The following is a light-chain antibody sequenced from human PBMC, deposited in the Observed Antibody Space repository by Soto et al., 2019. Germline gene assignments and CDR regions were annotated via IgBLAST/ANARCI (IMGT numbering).Light chain of an antibody. CDR2: DVS. CDR1: SSDVGGYNY. J-gene: IGLJ1*01. Sequence: QAVVTQPASVSGSPGQSITISCTGTSSDVGGYNYVSWYQQHPGKAPKLMIYDVSHRPSGVANRFSGSKSDNTASLTISGLQAEDEADYYCSSYTSSSTRVFGTGTKVTVL. V-gene: IGLV2-14*01. CDR3: SSYTSSSTRV.